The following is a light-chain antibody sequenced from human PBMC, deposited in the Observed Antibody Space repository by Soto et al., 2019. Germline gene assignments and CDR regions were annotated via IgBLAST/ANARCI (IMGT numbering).Light chain of an antibody. J-gene: IGKJ5*01. CDR3: QQRNNWPPIT. Sequence: VITQAPATLSVYPCQRATLSCRDSQSVSSYLAWYQQKPCQAPRLLIYDASNRATGVPARFSGSGSGTDFTLTISSLEPEDFALYYCQQRNNWPPITFGQGTRLEIK. V-gene: IGKV3-11*01. CDR1: QSVSSY. CDR2: DAS.